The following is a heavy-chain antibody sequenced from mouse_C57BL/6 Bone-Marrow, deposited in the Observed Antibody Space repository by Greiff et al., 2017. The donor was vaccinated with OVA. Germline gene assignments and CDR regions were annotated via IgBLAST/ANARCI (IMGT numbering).Heavy chain of an antibody. CDR3: VRGEDYYGSSYFSWFAY. V-gene: IGHV10-3*01. CDR2: IRSKSSNYAT. J-gene: IGHJ3*01. D-gene: IGHD1-1*01. Sequence: EVKLLESGGGLVQPKGSLKLSCAASGFTFNTYAMHWVRQAPGKGLEWVARIRSKSSNYATYYADSVKDRFTISRDDSQSMLYLQMNNLRTEDTAMYYCVRGEDYYGSSYFSWFAYWGEGTLVTVSA. CDR1: GFTFNTYA.